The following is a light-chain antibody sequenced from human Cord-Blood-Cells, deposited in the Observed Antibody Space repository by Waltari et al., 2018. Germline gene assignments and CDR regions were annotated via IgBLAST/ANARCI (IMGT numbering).Light chain of an antibody. Sequence: DIQMTQSPSSLSAFVGERVTITCQASQDISNYLNWYQQKPGKAPKLLIYDASNLETGVPSRFSGSGSGTDFTFTISSLQPEDIATYYCQQYDNLPYTFGQGTKLEIK. CDR1: QDISNY. CDR3: QQYDNLPYT. CDR2: DAS. V-gene: IGKV1-33*01. J-gene: IGKJ2*01.